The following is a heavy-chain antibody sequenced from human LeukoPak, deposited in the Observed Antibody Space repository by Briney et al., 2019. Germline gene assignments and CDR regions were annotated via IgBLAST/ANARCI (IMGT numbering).Heavy chain of an antibody. CDR1: GFTFSSYW. Sequence: GGSLRLSCAASGFTFSSYWMSWVRQGPGKGLEWVANIKQDGSEKYYVDSVKGRFTISRDNAKNSLYLQMNSLRAEDTAVYYCARNDDYGGTTLDYWGQGTLVTVSS. D-gene: IGHD4-23*01. CDR2: IKQDGSEK. J-gene: IGHJ4*02. CDR3: ARNDDYGGTTLDY. V-gene: IGHV3-7*01.